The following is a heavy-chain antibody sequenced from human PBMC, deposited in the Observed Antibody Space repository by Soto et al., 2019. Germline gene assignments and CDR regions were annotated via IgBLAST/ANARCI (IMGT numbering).Heavy chain of an antibody. J-gene: IGHJ3*02. CDR3: AKDSPYSASYKEDGFDI. Sequence: GGSLRLSCAASGFTFSSYAMTWVRQAPGKGLEWVSAISGSGGSTLYADSVNGRFTISRDNSKNTVFLQMNSLRAEDTAVYYCAKDSPYSASYKEDGFDIWGQGSWSPSPQ. CDR1: GFTFSSYA. CDR2: ISGSGGST. D-gene: IGHD1-26*01. V-gene: IGHV3-23*01.